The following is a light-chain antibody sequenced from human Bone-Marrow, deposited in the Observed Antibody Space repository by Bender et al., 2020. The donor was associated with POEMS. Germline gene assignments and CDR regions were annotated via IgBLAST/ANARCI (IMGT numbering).Light chain of an antibody. J-gene: IGLJ7*01. Sequence: QSVLTPPPSVSGTPGQRVTISCSGSGSNIGGYPVNWYQQLPGTAPRLLIYTNNERPSGVPDRFSGSKSGTSASLAINGLRSEDEADYYCAAWDDSLSGYVVFGGGTQLAVL. CDR3: AAWDDSLSGYVV. V-gene: IGLV1-47*02. CDR1: GSNIGGYP. CDR2: TNN.